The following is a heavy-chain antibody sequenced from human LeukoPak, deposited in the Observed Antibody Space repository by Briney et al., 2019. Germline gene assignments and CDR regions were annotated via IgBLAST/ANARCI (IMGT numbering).Heavy chain of an antibody. CDR2: ISAYNGNT. CDR1: GYTFTSYS. J-gene: IGHJ6*02. CDR3: ARDYGPWIDFWSGYPYGMDV. Sequence: ASVKVSCKASGYTFTSYSISWVRQAPGQGLEWMGWISAYNGNTNYAQKLQGRVTMTTDTSTSTAYMELRSLRSDDTAVYYCARDYGPWIDFWSGYPYGMDVWGQGTTVTVSS. V-gene: IGHV1-18*01. D-gene: IGHD3-3*01.